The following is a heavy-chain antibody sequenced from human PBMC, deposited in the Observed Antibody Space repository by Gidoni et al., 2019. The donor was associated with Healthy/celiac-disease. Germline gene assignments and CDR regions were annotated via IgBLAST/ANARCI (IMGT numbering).Heavy chain of an antibody. CDR2: IKSKTDGGTT. CDR3: TTVLWYGGNPIDY. Sequence: EVQLVESGGGLVKPGGSLRLSCAASGFTFSNAWMSWVRQAPGKGLEWVGRIKSKTDGGTTDYAAPVKGRFTISRDDSKNTLCLQMNSLKTEDTAVYYCTTVLWYGGNPIDYWGQGTLVTVSS. D-gene: IGHD2-15*01. CDR1: GFTFSNAW. J-gene: IGHJ4*02. V-gene: IGHV3-15*01.